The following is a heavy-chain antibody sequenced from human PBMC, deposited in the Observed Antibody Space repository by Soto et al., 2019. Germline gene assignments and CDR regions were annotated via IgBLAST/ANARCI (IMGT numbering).Heavy chain of an antibody. CDR2: INPNGGGT. CDR3: AREVGSNSWSYYYGMDV. V-gene: IGHV1-46*01. CDR1: GYVFTNYF. D-gene: IGHD6-13*01. J-gene: IGHJ6*02. Sequence: QVQLVQSGAEVKKPGASVKVSCKASGYVFTNYFMHWVRQAPGQGLEWMGIINPNGGGTSYAQKYEDRVTMTRDSATSTVYMDLSSLRSEDTALYFCAREVGSNSWSYYYGMDVWGQGTSVTVPS.